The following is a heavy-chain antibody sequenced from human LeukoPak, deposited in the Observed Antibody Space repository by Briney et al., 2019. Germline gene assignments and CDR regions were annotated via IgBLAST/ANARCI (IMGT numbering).Heavy chain of an antibody. J-gene: IGHJ4*02. CDR3: AREVHPEGYNYDLVLDY. D-gene: IGHD3-16*01. Sequence: LSLTCAASGFTFSSYGMSWVRQAPGKGLEWVSSISGSGGSTYYADSVKGRFTISRDNSKNTLYLQMNSLRAEDTAVYYCAREVHPEGYNYDLVLDYWGQGTLVTASS. CDR1: GFTFSSYG. CDR2: ISGSGGST. V-gene: IGHV3-23*01.